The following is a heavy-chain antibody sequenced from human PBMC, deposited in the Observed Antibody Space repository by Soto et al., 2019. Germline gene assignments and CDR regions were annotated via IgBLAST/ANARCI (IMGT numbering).Heavy chain of an antibody. CDR2: IIPMFLTA. J-gene: IGHJ4*02. V-gene: IGHV1-69*13. CDR1: GGTFRSYL. CDR3: ASRSSGLYYFDH. Sequence: ASVKASCKASGGTFRSYLISWVRHAPGQGLELMGGIIPMFLTANYAQKFQDRVSIIADESTSTAYMELSSLRSDDTAVYYCASRSSGLYYFDHWGQGTLVTVSS. D-gene: IGHD6-19*01.